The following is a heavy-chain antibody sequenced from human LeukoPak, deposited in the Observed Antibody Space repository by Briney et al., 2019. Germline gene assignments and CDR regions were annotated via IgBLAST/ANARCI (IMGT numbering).Heavy chain of an antibody. V-gene: IGHV4-34*01. CDR3: ARGRGSGSYYRHRAWYYFDY. J-gene: IGHJ4*02. CDR2: INHSGST. Sequence: SETLSLTCAVYGGSFSGYYWSWIRQPPGKGLEWIGEINHSGSTNYNPSLKSRVTISEDTSKIQFSLKLGSVTAADTAVYYCARGRGSGSYYRHRAWYYFDYWGQGTLVTVSS. CDR1: GGSFSGYY. D-gene: IGHD3-10*01.